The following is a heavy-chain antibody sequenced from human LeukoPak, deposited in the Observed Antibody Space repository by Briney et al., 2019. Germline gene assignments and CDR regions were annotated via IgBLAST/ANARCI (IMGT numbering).Heavy chain of an antibody. Sequence: SETLSLTCTVSGGSISSSSYYWGWIRQPPGKGLEWIGSIYYSGSTYYNPSLKSRVTISVDTSKNQFSLKLSSVTAADTAVYYCARLRISIAAAGKVPFDIWGQGTMVTVSS. J-gene: IGHJ3*02. CDR3: ARLRISIAAAGKVPFDI. CDR2: IYYSGST. D-gene: IGHD6-13*01. V-gene: IGHV4-39*01. CDR1: GGSISSSSYY.